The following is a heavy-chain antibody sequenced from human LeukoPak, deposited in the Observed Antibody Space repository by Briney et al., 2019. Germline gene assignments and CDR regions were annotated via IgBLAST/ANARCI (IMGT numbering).Heavy chain of an antibody. CDR1: GFPFSSYG. CDR2: IWYDGSNK. J-gene: IGHJ5*02. Sequence: GRSLRLSCAASGFPFSSYGMLWVRQAPGKGREWVADIWYDGSNKYYAASVKGRFTISRDNSKNTLYLQMNSLRAEDTAVYYCARGSFGELLYNGNWFDPWGQGTLVTVSS. V-gene: IGHV3-33*01. CDR3: ARGSFGELLYNGNWFDP. D-gene: IGHD3-10*01.